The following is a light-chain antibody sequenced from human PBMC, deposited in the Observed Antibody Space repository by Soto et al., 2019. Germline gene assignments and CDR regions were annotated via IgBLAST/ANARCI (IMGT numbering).Light chain of an antibody. CDR2: GAS. Sequence: IVMTQSPATLSVSPGERATLSCRASQSVSSNLAWYQQKPGQAPRLLIYGASTRATGIPARFSGSGSGTEFTFTISSLQSEDFAVYYCQQYNNWPGTFGQGTKVEIK. V-gene: IGKV3-15*01. CDR1: QSVSSN. J-gene: IGKJ1*01. CDR3: QQYNNWPGT.